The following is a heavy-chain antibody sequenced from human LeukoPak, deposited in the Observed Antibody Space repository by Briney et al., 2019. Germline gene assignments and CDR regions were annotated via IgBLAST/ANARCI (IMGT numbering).Heavy chain of an antibody. D-gene: IGHD6-19*01. CDR3: AKDRPRWSIAVAGGQFDY. V-gene: IGHV3-30-3*01. J-gene: IGHJ4*02. CDR2: ILYDGSNK. CDR1: GFTFSSYS. Sequence: PGGSLRLSCAASGFTFSSYSMHWVRQAPGKGLEWVAVILYDGSNKNYADSVKGRFTISRDNSKNALYLQMNSLRPEDTAVYYCAKDRPRWSIAVAGGQFDYWGQGTLVTVSS.